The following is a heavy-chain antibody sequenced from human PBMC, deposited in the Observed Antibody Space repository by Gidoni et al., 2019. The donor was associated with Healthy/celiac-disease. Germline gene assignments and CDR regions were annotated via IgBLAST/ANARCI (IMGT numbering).Heavy chain of an antibody. CDR2: IYYSGST. CDR3: ARHVRGGLIVVVTAAWFDP. Sequence: QLQLQESGPGLVKPSETLSLTCTVSAGSISSRSYYWGWIRQPPGKGLEWSGSIYYSGSTYYNPYLKSRVTISVDTSKNQFSLKLSSVTAADTAVYYCARHVRGGLIVVVTAAWFDPWGQGTLVTVSS. V-gene: IGHV4-39*01. D-gene: IGHD2-21*02. J-gene: IGHJ5*02. CDR1: AGSISSRSYY.